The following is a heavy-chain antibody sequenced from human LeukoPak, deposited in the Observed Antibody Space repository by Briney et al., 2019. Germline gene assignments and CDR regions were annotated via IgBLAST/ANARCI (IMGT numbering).Heavy chain of an antibody. D-gene: IGHD3-22*01. CDR2: IYYSGST. J-gene: IGHJ4*02. Sequence: PSKTLSLTCTVSGGSISSYYWSWIRQPPGKGLEWIGYIYYSGSTNYNPSLKSRVTISVDTSKNQFSLKLSSVTAADTAVYYCARGIYDSSGYYYVISYFDYWGQGTLVTVSS. V-gene: IGHV4-59*01. CDR1: GGSISSYY. CDR3: ARGIYDSSGYYYVISYFDY.